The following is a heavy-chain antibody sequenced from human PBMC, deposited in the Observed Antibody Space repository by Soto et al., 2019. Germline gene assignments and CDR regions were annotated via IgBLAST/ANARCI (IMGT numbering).Heavy chain of an antibody. CDR2: ISWNSGSI. CDR3: AKGPYSSSWSYFDY. J-gene: IGHJ4*02. D-gene: IGHD6-13*01. V-gene: IGHV3-9*01. Sequence: DVQLVESGGGLVQPGRSLRLSCAASGFTFDDYAMHWVRQAPGKGLEWVSGISWNSGSIGYADSVKGRFTISRDNAKNALYLQMNSLRAEDTALYYCAKGPYSSSWSYFDYWGQGTLVTVSS. CDR1: GFTFDDYA.